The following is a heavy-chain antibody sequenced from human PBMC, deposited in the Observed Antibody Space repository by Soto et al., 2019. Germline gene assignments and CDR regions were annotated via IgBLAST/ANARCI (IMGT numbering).Heavy chain of an antibody. CDR3: ARVSRITIFGVVITAVYGMDV. J-gene: IGHJ6*02. D-gene: IGHD3-3*01. V-gene: IGHV4-34*01. CDR2: INHSGST. CDR1: AGSFSGYY. Sequence: SETMSLTCAVDAGSFSGYYWSWIRQPPGKRLEWIGEINHSGSTNYNPSLKSRVTISVDTSKNQFSLKLSSVTAADTAVYYCARVSRITIFGVVITAVYGMDVWGQGTTVTVSS.